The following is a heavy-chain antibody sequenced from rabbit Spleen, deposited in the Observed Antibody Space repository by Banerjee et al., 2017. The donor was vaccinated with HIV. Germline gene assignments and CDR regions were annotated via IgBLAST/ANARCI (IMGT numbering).Heavy chain of an antibody. CDR1: GFDFSRYY. Sequence: QLVESGGGLVQPGGSLKLSCKASGFDFSRYYMSWVRQAPGKGLEWIGDIDPIFGIAVYASWVNGRFTISSHNAQNTLYLQLNSLTAADTATYFCVREAAYGGYGDANLWGPGTLVTVS. CDR2: IDPIFGIA. D-gene: IGHD6-1*01. CDR3: VREAAYGGYGDANL. V-gene: IGHV1S7*01. J-gene: IGHJ4*01.